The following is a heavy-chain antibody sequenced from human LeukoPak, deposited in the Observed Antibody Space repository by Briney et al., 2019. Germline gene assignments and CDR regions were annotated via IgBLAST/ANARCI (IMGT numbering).Heavy chain of an antibody. D-gene: IGHD2-15*01. CDR2: IYTSGST. V-gene: IGHV4-4*07. CDR1: GGSISSYY. J-gene: IGHJ3*02. Sequence: SETLSLTCTVSGGSISSYYWSWLRQPAGKGLEWIGRIYTSGSTNYNPSLKSRVTMSVDTSKNQFPLKLSSVTAADTAVYYCASATWAYAFDIWGQGTMVTVSS. CDR3: ASATWAYAFDI.